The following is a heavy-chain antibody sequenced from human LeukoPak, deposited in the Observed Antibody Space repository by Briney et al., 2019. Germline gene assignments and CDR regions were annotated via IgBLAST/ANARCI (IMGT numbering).Heavy chain of an antibody. V-gene: IGHV4-38-2*02. CDR3: AREDYYNSGGYYLDY. CDR2: IYHSGST. J-gene: IGHJ4*02. CDR1: GYSISRGYS. Sequence: SETLSLTCTVSGYSISRGYSWGWIRQPPGKGLEWIGNIYHSGSTNYSPSLKSRVTISVDTSKKQFSLKLSSVTAADTAVYFCAREDYYNSGGYYLDYWGQGTLVTVSS. D-gene: IGHD3-22*01.